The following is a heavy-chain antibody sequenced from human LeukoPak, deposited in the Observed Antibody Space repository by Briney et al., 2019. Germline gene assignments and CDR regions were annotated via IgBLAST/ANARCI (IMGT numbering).Heavy chain of an antibody. Sequence: PSETLSLTCSVSGDSIRNYHWTWIRQSPGKGLEWIGYIHYNGNHYYNPSLETRVTMSVDTSRNQFSLMLNSVTAADTAVYYCARDSEGYEVVAFDIWGQGTMVTVSS. CDR1: GDSIRNYH. J-gene: IGHJ3*02. CDR3: ARDSEGYEVVAFDI. CDR2: IHYNGNH. D-gene: IGHD5-12*01. V-gene: IGHV4-59*01.